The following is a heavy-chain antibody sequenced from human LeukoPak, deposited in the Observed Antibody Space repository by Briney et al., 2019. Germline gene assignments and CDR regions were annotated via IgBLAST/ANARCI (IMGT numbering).Heavy chain of an antibody. D-gene: IGHD5-12*01. CDR1: GFTFSSYW. Sequence: PGGSLRLSCAASGFTFSSYWMHWVRQAPGKGLVWVSRINSDGSRIDYADSVKGRFTISRDNAKNTLYLQMNSLRAEDTAVYYCVGGYGCDYWGQGTLVTVSS. CDR3: VGGYGCDY. V-gene: IGHV3-74*01. J-gene: IGHJ4*02. CDR2: INSDGSRI.